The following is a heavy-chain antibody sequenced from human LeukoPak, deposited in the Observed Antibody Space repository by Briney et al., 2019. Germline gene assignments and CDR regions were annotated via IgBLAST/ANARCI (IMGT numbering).Heavy chain of an antibody. J-gene: IGHJ4*02. D-gene: IGHD2-15*01. V-gene: IGHV1-69*13. CDR3: ARLAAAPFDY. Sequence: SVKVSCKASGGTFSSYAISWVRQAPGQGLEWMGGIIPIFGTANYAQKFQGRVTITADESTSTAYMELSGLRSEDTAVYYCARLAAAPFDYWGQGTLVTVSS. CDR1: GGTFSSYA. CDR2: IIPIFGTA.